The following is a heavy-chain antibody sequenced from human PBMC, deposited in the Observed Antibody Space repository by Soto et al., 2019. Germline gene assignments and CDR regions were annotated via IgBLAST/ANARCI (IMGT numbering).Heavy chain of an antibody. CDR1: GYTFTSYY. D-gene: IGHD2-15*01. CDR3: AREWGCSGGSCSSSGDFDY. Sequence: WASVKVSCKASGYTFTSYYMHWVRQAPGQGLEWMGIINPSGGSTSYAQKFQGRVTMTRDTSTSTVYMELSSLRSEDTAVYYCAREWGCSGGSCSSSGDFDYWGQGTLVTVSS. V-gene: IGHV1-46*03. CDR2: INPSGGST. J-gene: IGHJ4*02.